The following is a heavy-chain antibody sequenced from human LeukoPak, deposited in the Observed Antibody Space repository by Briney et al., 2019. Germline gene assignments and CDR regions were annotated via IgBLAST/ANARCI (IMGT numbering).Heavy chain of an antibody. CDR2: IWYDGNNK. Sequence: GRSLRLSCAASGFTFSSYGMHWVRQAPGKGLEWVALIWYDGNNKYYADSVKGRFTISRDNSKNTLYLQSNSLRAEDTAVYYCARQHCSGGDCYFFDWGQGTLVTVSS. CDR3: ARQHCSGGDCYFFD. J-gene: IGHJ4*02. D-gene: IGHD2-15*01. V-gene: IGHV3-33*01. CDR1: GFTFSSYG.